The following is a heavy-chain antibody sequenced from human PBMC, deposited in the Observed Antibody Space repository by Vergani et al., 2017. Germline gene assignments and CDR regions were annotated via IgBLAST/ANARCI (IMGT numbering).Heavy chain of an antibody. V-gene: IGHV3-23*04. D-gene: IGHD3-10*01. CDR3: AKDQKLLWFGELSLNWFDP. J-gene: IGHJ5*02. Sequence: EVQLVESGGGLVKPGGSLRLSCAASGFTFSSYSMNWVRQAPGKGLEWVSAISGSGGSTYYADSVKGRFTISRDNSKNTLYLQMNSLRAEDTAVYYCAKDQKLLWFGELSLNWFDPWGQGTLVTVSS. CDR2: ISGSGGST. CDR1: GFTFSSYS.